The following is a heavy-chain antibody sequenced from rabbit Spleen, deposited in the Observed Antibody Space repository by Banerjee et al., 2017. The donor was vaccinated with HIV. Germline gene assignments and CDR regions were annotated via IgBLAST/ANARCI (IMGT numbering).Heavy chain of an antibody. D-gene: IGHD1-1*01. CDR1: GFTISTYG. J-gene: IGHJ2*01. CDR2: IDPVFGIT. Sequence: QEQVVESGGGLVQPEGSLTLTCTASGFTISTYGVSWVRQAPGKGLEWIGYIDPVFGITNYANSVKGRFTISRDNTQKTLYLQLNSLTAADTATYFCARNYVNAFDPWGQGTLVTVS. CDR3: ARNYVNAFDP. V-gene: IGHV1S47*01.